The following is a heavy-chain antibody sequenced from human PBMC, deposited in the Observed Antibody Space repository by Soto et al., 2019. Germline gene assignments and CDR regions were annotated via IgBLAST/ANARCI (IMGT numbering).Heavy chain of an antibody. V-gene: IGHV1-69*06. CDR3: ARDQGIAVAGRTGAAFDI. Sequence: QVQLVQSGAEVKKPGSSVKVSCKASGGTFSSYAISWVRQAPGQGLEWMGGLIPIFGTANYAQKFQARVTVTANKSTSTAYRELSSLRTEDTAVYYCARDQGIAVAGRTGAAFDIWGQGTMVTVSS. D-gene: IGHD6-19*01. J-gene: IGHJ3*02. CDR2: LIPIFGTA. CDR1: GGTFSSYA.